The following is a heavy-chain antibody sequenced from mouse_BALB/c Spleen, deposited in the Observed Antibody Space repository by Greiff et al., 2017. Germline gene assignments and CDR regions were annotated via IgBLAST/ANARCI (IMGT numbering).Heavy chain of an antibody. V-gene: IGHV1S81*02. J-gene: IGHJ3*01. CDR1: GYTFTSYW. CDR3: AREGYGIYWFAY. CDR2: INPSNGRT. D-gene: IGHD2-1*01. Sequence: QVQLQQPGAELVKPGASVKLSCKASGYTFTSYWMPWVKQRPGQGLEWIGEINPSNGRTNYNEKFKSKATLTVDKSSSTAYMQLSSLTSEDSAVYYCAREGYGIYWFAYWGQGTLVTVSA.